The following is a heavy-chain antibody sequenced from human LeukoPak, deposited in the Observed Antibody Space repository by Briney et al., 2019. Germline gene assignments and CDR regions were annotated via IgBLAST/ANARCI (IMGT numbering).Heavy chain of an antibody. J-gene: IGHJ4*02. Sequence: SGGSLRLSCAASGFTFSRYWMSWVRQAPGKGLEWVANIKQDGSEKYYVDSVKGRFTISRDNAKNSLYLQMNSLRAEDTAVYFCARGMTIFGVVYCDYWGQGTLVTVSS. V-gene: IGHV3-7*01. D-gene: IGHD3-3*01. CDR2: IKQDGSEK. CDR3: ARGMTIFGVVYCDY. CDR1: GFTFSRYW.